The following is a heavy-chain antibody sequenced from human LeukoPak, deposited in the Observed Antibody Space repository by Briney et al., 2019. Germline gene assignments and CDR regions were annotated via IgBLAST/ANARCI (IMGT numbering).Heavy chain of an antibody. Sequence: SETLSLTCAVYGGSFSGYYWSWIRQPPGKGLEWIGEINNSGSTNYNPSLKSRVTISVDTSKNQFSPKLSSVTAADTAVYYCARVYDILTGYLNWFDPWGQGTLVTVSS. CDR3: ARVYDILTGYLNWFDP. V-gene: IGHV4-34*01. CDR2: INNSGST. CDR1: GGSFSGYY. D-gene: IGHD3-9*01. J-gene: IGHJ5*02.